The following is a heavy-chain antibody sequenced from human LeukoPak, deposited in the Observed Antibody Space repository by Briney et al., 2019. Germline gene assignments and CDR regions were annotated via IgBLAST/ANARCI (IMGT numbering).Heavy chain of an antibody. V-gene: IGHV4-4*09. CDR2: IYTSGST. Sequence: PSETLSLTCTVSGGSISSYYWSWIRQPPGKGLDGIGYIYTSGSTNYNPSLNSRFTLSVDTSKNQFFLTLSSVTAADTAVYYCARHRYSSSWYVWGQGTLVTVSS. CDR3: ARHRYSSSWYV. CDR1: GGSISSYY. J-gene: IGHJ4*02. D-gene: IGHD6-13*01.